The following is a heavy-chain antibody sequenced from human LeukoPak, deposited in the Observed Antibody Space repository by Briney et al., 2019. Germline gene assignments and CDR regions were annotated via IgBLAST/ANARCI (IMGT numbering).Heavy chain of an antibody. V-gene: IGHV3-23*01. J-gene: IGHJ4*02. D-gene: IGHD2-21*01. CDR1: GFTFSNYA. Sequence: EGSLRPSCVASGFTFSNYAMTWVRQAPGKGLEWVSVISGSGGNTYYTGSVKGRFTISRGNSNNTLFLQMNSLRAEDMAVYYCAKNLIGPYSAIDFWGQGTLVTVSS. CDR3: AKNLIGPYSAIDF. CDR2: ISGSGGNT.